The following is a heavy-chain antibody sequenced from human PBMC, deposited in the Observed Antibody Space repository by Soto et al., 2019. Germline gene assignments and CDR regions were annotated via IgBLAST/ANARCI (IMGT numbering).Heavy chain of an antibody. D-gene: IGHD2-15*01. CDR2: IDYNGVT. J-gene: IGHJ4*02. CDR1: GGSIYSSGYY. CDR3: GKVLVGATGHTDSDS. V-gene: IGHV4-39*01. Sequence: ASETLSITCTVSGGSIYSSGYYWVWIRQPPGRGLEWIGNIDYNGVTYSNPSLKSRVTISRDTSKNQFSLKLTSVTAADTALYYCGKVLVGATGHTDSDSWGPGTLVTVSS.